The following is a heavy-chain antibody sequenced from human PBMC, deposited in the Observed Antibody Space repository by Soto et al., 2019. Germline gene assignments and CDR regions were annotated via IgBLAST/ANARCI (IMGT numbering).Heavy chain of an antibody. CDR2: ITGTGGNT. J-gene: IGHJ6*02. Sequence: EVQLLESGGGLVQPGGSLRLSCAASGFPLSTYGMTWVRQAPGKGLEWVSAITGTGGNTYYVDSVKGRFTSSRDNSKNMLDLQVNSLRVDDTAVYYCARIRGYWYGLDVWGQGTTVTVSS. V-gene: IGHV3-23*01. CDR1: GFPLSTYG. CDR3: ARIRGYWYGLDV.